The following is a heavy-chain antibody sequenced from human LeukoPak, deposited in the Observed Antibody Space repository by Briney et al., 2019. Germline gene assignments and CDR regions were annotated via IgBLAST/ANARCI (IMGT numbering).Heavy chain of an antibody. V-gene: IGHV4-38-2*02. D-gene: IGHD3-22*01. J-gene: IGHJ4*02. CDR1: GGSISAYY. CDR2: IYHSVTT. CDR3: ARDERRGGYYYDSSRYYYYY. Sequence: PSETLSPSCNVSGGSISAYYWSWIRQPPGKGLEWIGSIYHSVTTYYNPSLKSRVTISVDTSKNQFSLKLSSVTAADTAVYYCARDERRGGYYYDSSRYYYYYCRGTTLITVSS.